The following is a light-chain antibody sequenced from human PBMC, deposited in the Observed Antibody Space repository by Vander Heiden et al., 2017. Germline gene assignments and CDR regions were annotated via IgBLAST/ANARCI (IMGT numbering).Light chain of an antibody. CDR1: QSIRSY. CDR3: HQSYGTPQT. J-gene: IGKJ1*01. CDR2: GAS. Sequence: DFQMTQSPSSLSASVGDRVTITCRASQSIRSYLNRYQHKPGAAPKLLISGASSLQSGVPSRFSGSGSGAHFTLTISNLQPEDFATYYCHQSYGTPQTFGRGTKVDIK. V-gene: IGKV1-39*01.